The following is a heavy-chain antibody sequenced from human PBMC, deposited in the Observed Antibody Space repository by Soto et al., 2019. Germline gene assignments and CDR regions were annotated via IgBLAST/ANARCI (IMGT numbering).Heavy chain of an antibody. J-gene: IGHJ5*02. CDR1: GGSFSGYY. V-gene: IGHV4-34*01. CDR2: INHSGST. D-gene: IGHD3-10*01. CDR3: ARGYFRYYGSGSYYNNWFDP. Sequence: SETLSLTXAVYGGSFSGYYWSWIRQPPGKGLEWIGEINHSGSTNYNPSLKSRVAISVDTSKNQFSLKLSSVTAADTAVYYCARGYFRYYGSGSYYNNWFDPWGQGTLVTVSS.